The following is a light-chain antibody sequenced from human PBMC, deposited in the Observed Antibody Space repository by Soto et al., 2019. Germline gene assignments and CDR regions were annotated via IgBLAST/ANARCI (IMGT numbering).Light chain of an antibody. Sequence: QSVLTQAASVSGSPGQSITISCTRPSSDVWSFNFVSWYQQHPDKAPQVLIYEVTKRPPGVSNRFSGSKSGNTASLTISGLQADDEADYYCCSDAGSSSYVFGTGTKVTVL. CDR2: EVT. CDR3: CSDAGSSSYV. CDR1: SSDVWSFNF. J-gene: IGLJ1*01. V-gene: IGLV2-23*02.